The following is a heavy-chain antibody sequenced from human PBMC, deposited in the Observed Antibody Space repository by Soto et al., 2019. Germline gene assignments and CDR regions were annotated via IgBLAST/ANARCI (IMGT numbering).Heavy chain of an antibody. CDR3: ARASEYYDFWSGYLYYYYGMDV. CDR2: IIPIFGTA. Sequence: SVKVSCKASGGTFSSYAISWLRQAPGQGLEWMGGIIPIFGTANYAQKFQGRVTITADESTSTAYMELSSLRSEDTAVYYCARASEYYDFWSGYLYYYYGMDVWGQGTTVTVSS. V-gene: IGHV1-69*13. CDR1: GGTFSSYA. J-gene: IGHJ6*02. D-gene: IGHD3-3*01.